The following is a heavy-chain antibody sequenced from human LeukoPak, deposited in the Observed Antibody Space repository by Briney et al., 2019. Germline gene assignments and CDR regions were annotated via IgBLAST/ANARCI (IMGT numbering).Heavy chain of an antibody. CDR1: GFTFSSHC. CDR2: ISYDGSKQ. D-gene: IGHD5-24*01. Sequence: PGRSLRLSCAVSGFTFSSHCMNWVRQAPGKGLEWVAAISYDGSKQYYADSVKGRFTISRDNSKNMLSLQMNSLRAEDTAVYYCAREMPTPDDGFDIWGQGTMVTVSP. V-gene: IGHV3-30*03. CDR3: AREMPTPDDGFDI. J-gene: IGHJ3*02.